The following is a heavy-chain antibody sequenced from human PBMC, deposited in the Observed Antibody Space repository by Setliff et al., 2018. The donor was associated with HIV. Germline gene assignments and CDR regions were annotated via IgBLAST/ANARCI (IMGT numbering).Heavy chain of an antibody. J-gene: IGHJ1*01. Sequence: PGGSLRLSGAVSGFSFSDYFMTWIRQAPGKGLEWVSYISGSGGVMAYADSVKGRFIISRDNSNNMLHLQMNSLRVEDTAIYYCARPSQWLVGGYFHHWGQGTLVTVSS. CDR1: GFSFSDYF. V-gene: IGHV3-11*01. CDR3: ARPSQWLVGGYFHH. D-gene: IGHD6-19*01. CDR2: ISGSGGVM.